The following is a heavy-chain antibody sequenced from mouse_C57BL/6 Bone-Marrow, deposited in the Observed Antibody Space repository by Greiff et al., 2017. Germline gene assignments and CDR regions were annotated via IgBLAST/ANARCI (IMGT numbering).Heavy chain of an antibody. V-gene: IGHV8-8*01. CDR2: IWWDDDK. CDR3: ARIPPNWDSFAY. D-gene: IGHD4-1*02. J-gene: IGHJ3*01. CDR1: GFSLSTFGMG. Sequence: ESGPGILQPSQTLSLTCSFSGFSLSTFGMGVGWIRQPSGKGLEWLAHIWWDDDKYYNPALKSRLTISKDPSKNQVFLKIADVDTADTATYYCARIPPNWDSFAYWGQGTLVTVSA.